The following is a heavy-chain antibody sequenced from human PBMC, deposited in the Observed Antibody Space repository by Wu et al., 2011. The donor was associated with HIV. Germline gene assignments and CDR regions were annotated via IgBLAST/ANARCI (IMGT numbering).Heavy chain of an antibody. V-gene: IGHV1-69*06. CDR3: ARSTVIRGVTPSYYHYYGMDV. J-gene: IGHJ6*02. CDR1: GATFSSYA. Sequence: PGSSVKVSCKASGATFSSYAISWVRQAPGQGLEWMGRIIPIFGTANYAQKFQGRVTITADKSTSTAYMDLSSLRSEDTAVYYCARSTVIRGVTPSYYHYYGMDVWGQGTTVTVSS. D-gene: IGHD3-10*01. CDR2: IIPIFGTA.